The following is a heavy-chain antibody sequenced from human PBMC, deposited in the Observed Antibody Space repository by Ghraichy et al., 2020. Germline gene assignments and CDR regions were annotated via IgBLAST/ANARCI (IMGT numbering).Heavy chain of an antibody. Sequence: SQTLSLTCAVSGGSISSGGYSWSWIRQPPGKGLEWIGYIYHSGSTYYNPSLKSRVTISVDRSKNQFSLKLSSVTAADTAVYYCARVVGATRRWFDPWGQGTLVTVSS. V-gene: IGHV4-30-2*01. CDR3: ARVVGATRRWFDP. CDR2: IYHSGST. J-gene: IGHJ5*02. D-gene: IGHD1-26*01. CDR1: GGSISSGGYS.